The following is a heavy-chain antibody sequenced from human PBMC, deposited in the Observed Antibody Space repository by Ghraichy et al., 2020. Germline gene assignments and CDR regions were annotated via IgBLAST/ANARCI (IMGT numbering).Heavy chain of an antibody. D-gene: IGHD3-3*01. Sequence: ASVKVSCKASGYTFTSYGISWVRQAPGQGLEWMGWISAYNGNTNYAQKLQGRVTMTTDTSTSTAYMELRSLRSDDTAVYYCARGRSGLRFLEWLLRDDAFDIWGQGTMVTVSS. J-gene: IGHJ3*02. V-gene: IGHV1-18*01. CDR1: GYTFTSYG. CDR3: ARGRSGLRFLEWLLRDDAFDI. CDR2: ISAYNGNT.